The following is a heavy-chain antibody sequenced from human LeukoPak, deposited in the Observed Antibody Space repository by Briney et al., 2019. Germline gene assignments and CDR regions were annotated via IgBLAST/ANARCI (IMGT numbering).Heavy chain of an antibody. V-gene: IGHV1-2*02. CDR1: GYTFTGYY. D-gene: IGHD5-24*01. CDR3: ARGDFYNSLDS. J-gene: IGHJ4*02. Sequence: ASVKVSCKASGYTFTGYYTHLVRQARGRGLEWMGWINPNSGGTNYAQKFQGRVTMTRDTSISTAYMELSRLRSDDTAVYYCARGDFYNSLDSWGQGTLVTVSS. CDR2: INPNSGGT.